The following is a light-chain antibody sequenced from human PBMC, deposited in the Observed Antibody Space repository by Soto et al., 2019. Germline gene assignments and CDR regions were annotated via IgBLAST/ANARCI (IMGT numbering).Light chain of an antibody. CDR1: SSDVGGYNY. V-gene: IGLV2-14*01. Sequence: QSVLTQPASVSGSPGQSITTSCTGTSSDVGGYNYVSWYQQHPGKAPKLMIYDVSNRPSGVSNRFSGSKSGNTASLTISGLQAEDDADYYCSPYASSSTRVFGTGPKVTVL. J-gene: IGLJ1*01. CDR2: DVS. CDR3: SPYASSSTRV.